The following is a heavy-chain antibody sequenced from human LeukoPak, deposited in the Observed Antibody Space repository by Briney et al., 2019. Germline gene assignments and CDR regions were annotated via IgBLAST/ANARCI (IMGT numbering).Heavy chain of an antibody. Sequence: TSETLSLTCAVYGGSFSGYYWSWIRQPPGKGLEWIGEINHSGSTNYNPSLKSRVTISVDTSKNQFSLKLSSVTAADTAVYYCARWDTTMVNYDYWGQGTLVTVSS. CDR1: GGSFSGYY. J-gene: IGHJ4*02. CDR2: INHSGST. CDR3: ARWDTTMVNYDY. D-gene: IGHD5-18*01. V-gene: IGHV4-34*01.